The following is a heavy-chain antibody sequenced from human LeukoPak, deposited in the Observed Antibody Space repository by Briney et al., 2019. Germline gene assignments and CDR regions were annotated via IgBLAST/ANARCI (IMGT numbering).Heavy chain of an antibody. CDR3: AKDNSGWAFDY. CDR2: FRCDGSGN. CDR1: GFTFSSYG. V-gene: IGHV3-30*02. J-gene: IGHJ4*02. Sequence: GGSLRLSCAASGFTFSSYGMHWVRQAPGKGLEWVAFFRCDGSGNYYADSVKGRFTISRDNSKNTLYLHMNSLRAEDTAVYYCAKDNSGWAFDYWGQGTLVTVSS. D-gene: IGHD5-12*01.